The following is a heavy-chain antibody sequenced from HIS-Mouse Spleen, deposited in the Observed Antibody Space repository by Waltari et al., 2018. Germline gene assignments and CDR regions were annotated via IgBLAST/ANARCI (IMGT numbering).Heavy chain of an antibody. Sequence: QLQLQESGPGLVKPSEPLSLTCTVPGGSISRRSYDWGWIRQPPGKGLEWIGSIYYSGSTYYNPSLKSRVTISVDTSKNQFSLKLSSVTAADTAVYYCAREIPYSSSWYDWYFDLWGRGTLVTVSS. J-gene: IGHJ2*01. CDR3: AREIPYSSSWYDWYFDL. CDR1: GGSISRRSYD. V-gene: IGHV4-39*07. CDR2: IYYSGST. D-gene: IGHD6-13*01.